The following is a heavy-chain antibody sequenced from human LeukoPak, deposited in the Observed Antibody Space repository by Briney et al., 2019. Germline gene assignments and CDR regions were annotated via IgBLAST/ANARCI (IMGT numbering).Heavy chain of an antibody. V-gene: IGHV1-2*04. Sequence: ASVKVSCKASGYTFTGYYMHWVRQAPGQGLEWMGWINPNSGGTNYAQKFQGWVTMTRDTSISTAYMELRSLRSDDTAVYYCARDFPYYYDSSGYRYYFDYWGQGTLVTVSP. CDR1: GYTFTGYY. CDR2: INPNSGGT. J-gene: IGHJ4*02. D-gene: IGHD3-22*01. CDR3: ARDFPYYYDSSGYRYYFDY.